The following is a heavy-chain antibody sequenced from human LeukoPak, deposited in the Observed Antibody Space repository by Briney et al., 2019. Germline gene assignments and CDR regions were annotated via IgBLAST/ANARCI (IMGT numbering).Heavy chain of an antibody. V-gene: IGHV3-53*01. CDR1: GFTVSSNY. CDR2: IYSGVST. J-gene: IGHJ2*01. D-gene: IGHD3-22*01. CDR3: ARDRRYYDSSGYYFHWYFDL. Sequence: GGSLRLSCAASGFTVSSNYMSWVRQAPGKGLEWVSVIYSGVSTYYADSVKGRFTISRDNSKNTLYLQMSSLRAEDTALYYCARDRRYYDSSGYYFHWYFDLWGRGTLVTVSS.